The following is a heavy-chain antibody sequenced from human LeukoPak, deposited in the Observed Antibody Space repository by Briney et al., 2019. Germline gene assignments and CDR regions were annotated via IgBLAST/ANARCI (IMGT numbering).Heavy chain of an antibody. V-gene: IGHV4-59*08. J-gene: IGHJ3*02. D-gene: IGHD3-22*01. CDR2: IYYSGST. CDR3: ARQRVDYYDSSGYYIRGAFDI. Sequence: SETLSLTCTVSGGSISSYYWRWIRQPPGKGLEWIGYIYYSGSTNYNPSLKSRVTISVDTSKNQFSLKLSSVTAADTAVYYCARQRVDYYDSSGYYIRGAFDIWGQGTMVTVSS. CDR1: GGSISSYY.